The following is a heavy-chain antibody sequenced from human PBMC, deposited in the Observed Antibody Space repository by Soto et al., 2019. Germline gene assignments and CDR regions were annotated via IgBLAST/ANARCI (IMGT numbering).Heavy chain of an antibody. CDR2: INPVNGHT. Sequence: QVELVQSGAEEKKPGASVKVSCKASGYTFTPYAMHWVRQAPGQRLEWMGWINPVNGHTKYSRKFQGRVTFAGDTSAITAYMELGSLTSEDTAVYYCARDDCSGGSCYPPTGPFDIWGQGTMVTVSS. CDR3: ARDDCSGGSCYPPTGPFDI. D-gene: IGHD2-15*01. V-gene: IGHV1-3*05. CDR1: GYTFTPYA. J-gene: IGHJ3*02.